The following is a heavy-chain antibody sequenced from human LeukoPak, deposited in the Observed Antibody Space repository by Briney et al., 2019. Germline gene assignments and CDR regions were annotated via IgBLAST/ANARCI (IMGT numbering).Heavy chain of an antibody. CDR3: AKDDAWGRYKD. CDR2: IYSGGST. Sequence: GGSLRLSCAASGFTVGNNYLGWVRQAPGKGLECVSIIYSGGSTYYADSVKGRFTISIDNSKNTVYLQINSLRGEDTAVYYCAKDDAWGRYKDWGQGTLVTVSS. V-gene: IGHV3-53*01. CDR1: GFTVGNNY. D-gene: IGHD3-16*01. J-gene: IGHJ1*01.